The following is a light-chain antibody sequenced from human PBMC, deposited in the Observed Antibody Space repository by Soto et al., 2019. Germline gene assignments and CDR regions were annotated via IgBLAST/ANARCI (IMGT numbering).Light chain of an antibody. CDR3: LQHNSYSWT. CDR2: AAS. J-gene: IGKJ1*01. V-gene: IGKV1-17*01. CDR1: HDIKND. Sequence: DIQMTQSPSSLSASVGDRVTITCRASHDIKNDLDWYQQKPGKGPKPLIYAASSLQSGAPSRFSCSGSGTEFTLTISSLQSEDFATYYCLQHNSYSWTFGQGTKVEIK.